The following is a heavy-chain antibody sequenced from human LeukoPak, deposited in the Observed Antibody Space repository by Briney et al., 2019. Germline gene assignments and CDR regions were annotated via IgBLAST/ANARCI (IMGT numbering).Heavy chain of an antibody. D-gene: IGHD3-22*01. CDR3: ERDESSRDDSGGYHY. J-gene: IGHJ4*02. CDR2: VHFSGST. Sequence: PSETLSLTCVVSSPSFSSHHWACIRQPAGKGLEWVGRVHFSGSTNYNPSLRGRVAISLDKSKNELSLPLKSVSAADTAVYYCERDESSRDDSGGYHYWGRGVLVTVSS. CDR1: SPSFSSHH. V-gene: IGHV4-4*07.